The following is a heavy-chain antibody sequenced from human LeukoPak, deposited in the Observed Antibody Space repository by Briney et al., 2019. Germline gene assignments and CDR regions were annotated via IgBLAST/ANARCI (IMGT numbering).Heavy chain of an antibody. CDR2: ISGSGGST. J-gene: IGHJ3*02. V-gene: IGHV3-23*01. CDR3: AKSRTTVTSRDAFDI. D-gene: IGHD4-17*01. Sequence: GGSLRLSCAASGFTFKTYSMNWVRQAPGKGLEWVSAISGSGGSTYYADSVKGRFTISRDNSKNTLYLQMNSLRAEDTAVYYCAKSRTTVTSRDAFDIWGQGTMVTVSS. CDR1: GFTFKTYS.